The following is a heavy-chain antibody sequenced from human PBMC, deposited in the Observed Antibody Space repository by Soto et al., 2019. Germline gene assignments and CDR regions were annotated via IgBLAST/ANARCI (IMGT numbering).Heavy chain of an antibody. J-gene: IGHJ4*02. Sequence: PGGSLRLSCAASGFTFSSYSMSWVRQAPGKGLEWVSAISGSGGSTYYADSVKGRFTISRDNSKNTLYLQMNSLGAEDTAVYYCATDSGRLFHARFVYWRQGTLLTVS. CDR1: GFTFSSYS. CDR3: ATDSGRLFHARFVY. CDR2: ISGSGGST. V-gene: IGHV3-23*01. D-gene: IGHD1-26*01.